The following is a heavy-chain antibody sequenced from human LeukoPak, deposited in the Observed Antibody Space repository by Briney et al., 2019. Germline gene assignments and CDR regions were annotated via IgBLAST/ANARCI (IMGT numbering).Heavy chain of an antibody. CDR1: GGSISSYY. Sequence: SETLSLTCTVSGGSISSYYWSWIRQPPGKGLEWIGYIFYNEGTSYNPSLKSRVTISVDTSNDQLSLKVNSVTAADTAMYYCVKSNSRYQPWTLDIWGRGTMVTVSS. CDR2: IFYNEGT. V-gene: IGHV4-59*01. D-gene: IGHD2-2*01. J-gene: IGHJ3*02. CDR3: VKSNSRYQPWTLDI.